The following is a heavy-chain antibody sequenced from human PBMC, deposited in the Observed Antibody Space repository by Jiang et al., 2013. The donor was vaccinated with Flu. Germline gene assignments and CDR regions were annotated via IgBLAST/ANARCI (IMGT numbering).Heavy chain of an antibody. CDR1: GGTFSSYT. J-gene: IGHJ4*02. CDR3: ARASPGQWLAPDDSLDY. D-gene: IGHD6-19*01. V-gene: IGHV1-18*01. CDR2: ISAYNGDT. Sequence: SVKVSCKASGGTFSSYTISWVRQAPGQGLEWMGWISAYNGDTNYAQKLQGRVTMTTDTSTSTAYMELRSLRSDDTAVYYCARASPGQWLAPDDSLDYWGQGTLVTVSS.